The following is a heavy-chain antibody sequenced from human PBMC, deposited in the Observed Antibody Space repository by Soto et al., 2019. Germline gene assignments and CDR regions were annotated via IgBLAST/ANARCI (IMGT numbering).Heavy chain of an antibody. V-gene: IGHV2-5*02. D-gene: IGHD6-19*01. J-gene: IGHJ4*02. Sequence: QITLKESGPTLVKPTQTLTLTCTFSGFSLSTTRVAVGWIRQPPGKALEWLALIYWDDDKRYSPSLKSRLTTTKYTSKNQVVLTMTNMDPVDTATYYCAHSVVAGLGYYFDCWGQGTLVTVSS. CDR1: GFSLSTTRVA. CDR2: IYWDDDK. CDR3: AHSVVAGLGYYFDC.